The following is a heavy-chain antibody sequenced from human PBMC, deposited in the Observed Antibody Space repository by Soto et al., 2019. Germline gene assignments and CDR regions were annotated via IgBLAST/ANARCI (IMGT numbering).Heavy chain of an antibody. Sequence: PXGRLRLSCAACGFSFSSYAKSGVRQAPGKGLEWVSAISGSGGSTYYADSVKGRFTISRDKSKNTLYLQMNSLRAEDTAVYYCAKAGGSGYLINWFDPWGQGTLVSVSS. CDR3: AKAGGSGYLINWFDP. V-gene: IGHV3-23*01. J-gene: IGHJ5*02. CDR2: ISGSGGST. CDR1: GFSFSSYA. D-gene: IGHD3-9*01.